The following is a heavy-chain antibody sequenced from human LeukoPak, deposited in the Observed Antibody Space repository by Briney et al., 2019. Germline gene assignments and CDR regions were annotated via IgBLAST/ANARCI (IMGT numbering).Heavy chain of an antibody. D-gene: IGHD3-10*01. CDR1: GFTFSDYG. CDR3: ASITMVRGVIPTDY. V-gene: IGHV3-66*01. Sequence: GGSLRLSCAASGFTFSDYGMSWVRQAPGGGLEGVSVIYSGGSTYYADSVKGRFTISRDNSKNTLYLQMNSLRAEDTAVYYCASITMVRGVIPTDYWGQGTLVTVSS. J-gene: IGHJ4*02. CDR2: IYSGGST.